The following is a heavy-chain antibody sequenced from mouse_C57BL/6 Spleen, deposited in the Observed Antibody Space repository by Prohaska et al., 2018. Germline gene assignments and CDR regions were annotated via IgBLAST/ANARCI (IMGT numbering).Heavy chain of an antibody. Sequence: EVQLLETGGGLVQPGGSRGLSCEGSGFTFSGFWMSWVRHTPGKTLEWIGDINSDGSAINYEPSIKDRFTIFRDNDKSTLYLQMSNVRSEDTATYFCMRYGNYWYFDVWGTGTTVTVSS. D-gene: IGHD2-1*01. V-gene: IGHV11-2*01. CDR2: INSDGSAI. CDR1: GFTFSGFW. J-gene: IGHJ1*03. CDR3: MRYGNYWYFDV.